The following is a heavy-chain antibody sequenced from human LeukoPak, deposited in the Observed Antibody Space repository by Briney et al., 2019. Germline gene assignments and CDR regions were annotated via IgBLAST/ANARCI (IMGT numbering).Heavy chain of an antibody. D-gene: IGHD3-3*01. Sequence: SETLSLTCTVSGGSISSSTYYWGWIRQPPGKGLEWIESINYSGHTYYNPSLMGRVAISVDASKNRFSLNLSSVTAADSVVYYCARQRAWAGEWAFDIWGQGTVVAVSS. V-gene: IGHV4-39*01. CDR1: GGSISSSTYY. J-gene: IGHJ3*02. CDR2: INYSGHT. CDR3: ARQRAWAGEWAFDI.